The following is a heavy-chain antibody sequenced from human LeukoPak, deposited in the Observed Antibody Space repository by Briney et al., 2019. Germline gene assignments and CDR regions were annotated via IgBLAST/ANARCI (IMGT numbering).Heavy chain of an antibody. J-gene: IGHJ6*04. CDR1: GFTFRSYS. CDR2: IRSSSSYI. CDR3: AELGITMIGGV. D-gene: IGHD3-10*02. V-gene: IGHV3-21*01. Sequence: PGGSLRLSCAASGFTFRSYSMNWVRQAPGKGLEWVSSIRSSSSYISYADSVKGRFTISRDNAKNSLYLQMNSLRAEDTAVYYCAELGITMIGGVWGKGTTVTTSS.